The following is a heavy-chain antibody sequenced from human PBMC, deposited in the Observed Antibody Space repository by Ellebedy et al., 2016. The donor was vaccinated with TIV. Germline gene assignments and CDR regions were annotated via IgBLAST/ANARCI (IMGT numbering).Heavy chain of an antibody. V-gene: IGHV3-23*01. J-gene: IGHJ3*02. Sequence: GESLKISXAASGFTFSSYAMSWVRQAPGKGLEWVSAISGSGGSTYYADSVKGRFTISRDNSKNTLYLQMNSLRAEDTAVYYCAGPRYDSSGYYFGPYAFDIWGQGTMVTVSS. CDR1: GFTFSSYA. D-gene: IGHD3-22*01. CDR3: AGPRYDSSGYYFGPYAFDI. CDR2: ISGSGGST.